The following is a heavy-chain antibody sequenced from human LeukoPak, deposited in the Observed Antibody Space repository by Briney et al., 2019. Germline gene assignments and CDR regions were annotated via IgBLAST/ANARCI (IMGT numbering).Heavy chain of an antibody. CDR2: FDPEDGEA. CDR3: ATDFLGFDP. V-gene: IGHV1-24*01. J-gene: IGHJ5*02. D-gene: IGHD2/OR15-2a*01. CDR1: GYTFTSYG. Sequence: ASVKVSCKASGYTFTSYGISWVRQAPGEGLEWMGGFDPEDGEAIYAQKFQGRVTMTEDTSIDTVYMELSSLRSEDTAVYYCATDFLGFDPWGQGTLVTVSS.